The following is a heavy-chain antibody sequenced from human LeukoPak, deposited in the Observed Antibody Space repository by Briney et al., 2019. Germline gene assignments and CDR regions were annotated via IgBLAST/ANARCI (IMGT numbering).Heavy chain of an antibody. CDR1: GFTFSSYE. J-gene: IGHJ3*02. Sequence: PGGSLRLSCAASGFTFSSYEMNWVRQAPGKGLEWIAYVTRTGDRIQYADSVKGRFTISRDNAKNSLFLQMNSLRAEDTALYHCARDWGVDYYGSGSYSFIWGQGTMVTVSS. CDR3: ARDWGVDYYGSGSYSFI. CDR2: VTRTGDRI. V-gene: IGHV3-48*03. D-gene: IGHD3-10*01.